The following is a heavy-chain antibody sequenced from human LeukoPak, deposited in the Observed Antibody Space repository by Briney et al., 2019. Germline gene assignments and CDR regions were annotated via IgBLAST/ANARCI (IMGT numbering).Heavy chain of an antibody. CDR1: GYTFTSYG. J-gene: IGHJ4*02. V-gene: IGHV1-18*01. D-gene: IGHD2-2*01. Sequence: ASVKVSCKASGYTFTSYGISWVRQAPGQGLEWMGWISAYNGNTNYAQRLQGRVTMTTDTSTSTAYMELRSLRSDDTAVYYCARVDVYCSSTSCYLSYWGQGTLVTVSS. CDR3: ARVDVYCSSTSCYLSY. CDR2: ISAYNGNT.